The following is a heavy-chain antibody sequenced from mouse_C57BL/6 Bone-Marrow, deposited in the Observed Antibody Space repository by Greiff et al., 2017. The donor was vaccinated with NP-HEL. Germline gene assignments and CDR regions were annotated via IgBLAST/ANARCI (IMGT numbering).Heavy chain of an antibody. J-gene: IGHJ2*01. CDR2: IYPGSGST. CDR1: GYTFTSYW. Sequence: QVQLQQSGAELVKPGASVKMSCKASGYTFTSYWITWVKQRPGQGLEWIGDIYPGSGSTNYNEKFKGKATLTVDTSSSTAYMQLSSLTSEDSAVYDCVRDEGCTYYFDYWGQGTTLTVSS. V-gene: IGHV1-55*01. CDR3: VRDEGCTYYFDY. D-gene: IGHD2-14*01.